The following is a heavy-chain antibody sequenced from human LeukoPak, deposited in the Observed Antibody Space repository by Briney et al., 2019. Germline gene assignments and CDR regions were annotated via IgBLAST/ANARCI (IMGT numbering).Heavy chain of an antibody. CDR2: INHSGST. V-gene: IGHV4-34*01. J-gene: IGHJ5*02. CDR1: GGSISSYY. D-gene: IGHD3-10*01. CDR3: ARVSVTPTWFGEPFTNWFDP. Sequence: SETLSLTCTVSGGSISSYYWSWIRQPPGEGLEWIGEINHSGSTNYNPSLKSRVTISVDTSKNQFSLKLSSVTAADTAVYYCARVSVTPTWFGEPFTNWFDPWGQGTLVTVSS.